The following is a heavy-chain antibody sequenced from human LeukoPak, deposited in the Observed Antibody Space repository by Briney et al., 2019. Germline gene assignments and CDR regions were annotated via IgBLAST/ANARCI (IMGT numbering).Heavy chain of an antibody. Sequence: GGSLRLSCSASGFTFSSYAMSWVRQAPGKGLEWVAVISYDGSNKYYADSVKGRFTISRDNSKNTLYLQMNSLRAEDTAVYYCAREARLEELRTGDAFDIWGQGTMVTVSS. CDR3: AREARLEELRTGDAFDI. J-gene: IGHJ3*02. CDR1: GFTFSSYA. D-gene: IGHD1-26*01. CDR2: ISYDGSNK. V-gene: IGHV3-30-3*01.